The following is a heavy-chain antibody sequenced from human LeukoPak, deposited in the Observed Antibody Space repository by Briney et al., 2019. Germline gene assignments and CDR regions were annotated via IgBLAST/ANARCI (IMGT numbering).Heavy chain of an antibody. CDR3: AREGRKHAAMVTGSARYADY. D-gene: IGHD5-18*01. V-gene: IGHV4-39*07. CDR1: GGSISSSSYY. Sequence: SETLSLTCTVSGGSISSSSYYWGWIRQPPGKGLEWIGSIYYSGSTYYNPSLKSRVTISVDTSKNQFSLKLSSVTAADTAVYYCAREGRKHAAMVTGSARYADYWGQGTLVTVSS. CDR2: IYYSGST. J-gene: IGHJ4*02.